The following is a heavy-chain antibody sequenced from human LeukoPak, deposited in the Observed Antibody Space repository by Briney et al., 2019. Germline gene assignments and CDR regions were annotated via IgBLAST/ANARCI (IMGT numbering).Heavy chain of an antibody. D-gene: IGHD3-10*01. CDR1: GGSISSYY. V-gene: IGHV4-59*08. CDR3: ARHVLVMVRGVTTSNWFDP. J-gene: IGHJ5*02. Sequence: SETLSLTCTVSGGSISSYYWSWIRQPPGRGLEWIGYIYYSGSTNYNPSLKSRVTISVDTSKNQFSLKLSSVTAADTAVYYCARHVLVMVRGVTTSNWFDPWGQGTLVTVSS. CDR2: IYYSGST.